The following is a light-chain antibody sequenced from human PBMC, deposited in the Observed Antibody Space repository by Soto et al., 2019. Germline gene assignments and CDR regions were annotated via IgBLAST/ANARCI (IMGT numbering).Light chain of an antibody. J-gene: IGLJ3*02. V-gene: IGLV4-60*02. CDR1: SGHSSYI. CDR2: LEGSGSY. Sequence: QLVLTQSSSASASLGASVKLTCTLSSGHSSYIIAWHQQQPGKAPRYLMKLEGSGSYNKGSGVPDRFSGSSSGADRYLTISNLQFVDEADYYCETWDSNVRVFGGGTKLTVL. CDR3: ETWDSNVRV.